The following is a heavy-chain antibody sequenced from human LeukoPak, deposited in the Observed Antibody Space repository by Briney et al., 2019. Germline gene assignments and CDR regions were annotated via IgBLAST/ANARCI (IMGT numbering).Heavy chain of an antibody. J-gene: IGHJ5*02. CDR3: ARDEAGTISMFDP. CDR2: IYTSGST. V-gene: IGHV4-4*07. CDR1: GGSISSYY. D-gene: IGHD4/OR15-4a*01. Sequence: SDTLSLTCTVSGGSISSYYWSWLRQPAGKGLEWLGRIYTSGSTNYNPSLKSRVTMSVDTSKNQFSLKLSSVTAADTAVYYCARDEAGTISMFDPWGQGTLVTVSS.